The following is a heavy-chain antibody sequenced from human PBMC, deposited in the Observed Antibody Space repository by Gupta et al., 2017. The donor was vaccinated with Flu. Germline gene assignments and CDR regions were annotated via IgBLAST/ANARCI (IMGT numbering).Heavy chain of an antibody. CDR2: ASYDGRNK. Sequence: QVQLVESEGGVVQPGRSLRLSCVASGFTFETHDMFWVRQAPGKGLEWVALASYDGRNKHYADLVKGRFTVSRDNSKNTLYLQMDSLRIEDTAVYFCAKEARTGTHQPSYYYGMDVWGQGTTVTVS. V-gene: IGHV3-30*18. D-gene: IGHD7-27*01. CDR3: AKEARTGTHQPSYYYGMDV. J-gene: IGHJ6*02. CDR1: GFTFETHD.